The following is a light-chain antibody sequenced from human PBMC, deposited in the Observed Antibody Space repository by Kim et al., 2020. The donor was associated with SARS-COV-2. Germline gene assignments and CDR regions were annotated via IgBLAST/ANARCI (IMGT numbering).Light chain of an antibody. CDR2: DAS. V-gene: IGKV3-15*01. CDR3: QQYNNWPLT. J-gene: IGKJ4*01. Sequence: VSPGEGATLSCRASQSVNSNLAWYQHKPGQAPRLLIYDASTRANDIPARFSGSGSGTEFTLTINTLQSEDFALYYCQQYNNWPLTFGGGTKVDIK. CDR1: QSVNSN.